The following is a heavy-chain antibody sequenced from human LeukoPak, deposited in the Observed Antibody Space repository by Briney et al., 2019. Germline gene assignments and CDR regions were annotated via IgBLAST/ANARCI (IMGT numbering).Heavy chain of an antibody. J-gene: IGHJ1*01. Sequence: LTGGSLRLSCVASGLSFSGCGMHWVRQAPGKGLEWVAFIRYDGSNKYYTDSVKGRFTISRDNSKNTLYLQMNSLRAEDTAVYYCARSKNKLGVRYFQHWGQGTLVTVSS. CDR2: IRYDGSNK. CDR1: GLSFSGCG. CDR3: ARSKNKLGVRYFQH. D-gene: IGHD3-10*01. V-gene: IGHV3-30*02.